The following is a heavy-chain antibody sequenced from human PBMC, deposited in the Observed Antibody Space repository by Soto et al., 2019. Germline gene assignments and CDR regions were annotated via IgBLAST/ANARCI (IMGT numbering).Heavy chain of an antibody. J-gene: IGHJ4*02. CDR2: IYYSGST. D-gene: IGHD6-13*01. Sequence: SETLSLTCTVSGGSISSGDYYWSWIRQPPGKGLEWIGYIYYSGSTYYNPSLKSRVTISVDTSKNQFSLKLSSVTAADTAVYYCARGGSWYTPAGVFDYWGQGTLVTVSS. CDR3: ARGGSWYTPAGVFDY. V-gene: IGHV4-30-4*01. CDR1: GGSISSGDYY.